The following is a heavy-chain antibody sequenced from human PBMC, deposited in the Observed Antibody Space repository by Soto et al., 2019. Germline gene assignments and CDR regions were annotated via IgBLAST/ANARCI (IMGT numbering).Heavy chain of an antibody. V-gene: IGHV3-23*01. Sequence: PGGSLRLSCAASGFIFENFGMSWVRQAPGKGLEWISSISGSGFKKYYADSVKGRFTISRDNAESSLYLQLNGLRDEDTAVYYCARQLYTVVTPFDYWGQGALVTVSS. J-gene: IGHJ4*02. CDR3: ARQLYTVVTPFDY. CDR1: GFIFENFG. CDR2: ISGSGFKK. D-gene: IGHD2-21*02.